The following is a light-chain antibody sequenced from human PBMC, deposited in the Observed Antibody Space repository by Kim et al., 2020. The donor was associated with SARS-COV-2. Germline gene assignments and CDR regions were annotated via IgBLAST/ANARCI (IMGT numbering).Light chain of an antibody. CDR3: ASWDDSLNGWV. V-gene: IGLV1-44*01. CDR1: STKNGSNA. CDR2: RNN. J-gene: IGLJ3*02. Sequence: GQRFTISCSRSSTKNGSNAVNWYQQLPGTAAKRLNYRNNQRPSGVPDRFSGSKSGTSASLAISGLRSEDEADYDCASWDDSLNGWVFGGGTQLTVL.